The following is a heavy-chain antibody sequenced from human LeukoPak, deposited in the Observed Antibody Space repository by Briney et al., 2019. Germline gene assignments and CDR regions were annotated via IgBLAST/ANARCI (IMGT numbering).Heavy chain of an antibody. CDR1: GLTFSSFA. V-gene: IGHV3-23*01. CDR2: ISGSGSNT. D-gene: IGHD6-19*01. CDR3: ANRGSGWYFDY. J-gene: IGHJ4*02. Sequence: GGSLRLSCAASGLTFSSFAMSWVRQAPGKGLEWVSAISGSGSNTYYADSVKGRFTISRDNSKSTLYLQMNSLRAEDTAVYYCANRGSGWYFDYWGQGTLVTVSS.